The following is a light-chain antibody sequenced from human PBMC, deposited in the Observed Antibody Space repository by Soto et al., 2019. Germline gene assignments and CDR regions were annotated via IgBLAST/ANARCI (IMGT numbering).Light chain of an antibody. J-gene: IGKJ1*01. CDR3: QQYEAVVT. CDR1: QSLTNNY. V-gene: IGKV3-20*01. CDR2: GAS. Sequence: EIVLTQSPATLSLSPGDGATLNCRASQSLTNNYFAWYQQKPGRALRLLIDGASTRATGIADRFSGSGSGTDFTLTISRLEPEDVAVYYCQQYEAVVTFGLGTKVDIK.